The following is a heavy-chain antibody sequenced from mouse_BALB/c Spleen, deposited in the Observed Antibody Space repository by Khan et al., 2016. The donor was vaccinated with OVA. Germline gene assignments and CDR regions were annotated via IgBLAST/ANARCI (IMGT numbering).Heavy chain of an antibody. Sequence: VQLKESGPDLVKPSQSLSLTCTVTGYSITSGYNWHWIRQFPGNKLEWMGYIHYSGRTNYNPSLKSRISITRDTSKNQFFLQLNSVTTEDTATSYGAGLRRGSWFAYWGQGTLVTVSA. CDR3: AGLRRGSWFAY. CDR2: IHYSGRT. CDR1: GYSITSGYN. V-gene: IGHV3-1*02. D-gene: IGHD2-4*01. J-gene: IGHJ3*01.